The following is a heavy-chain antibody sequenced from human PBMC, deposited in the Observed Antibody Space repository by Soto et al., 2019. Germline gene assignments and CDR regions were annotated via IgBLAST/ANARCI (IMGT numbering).Heavy chain of an antibody. Sequence: GGSLRLSCATSCFTFTSYSMNWVRQAPGRGLEWLSYISSSSNTIFYADSVKGRFTISRDSANSSLYLQLTSLRDDDTALYFWARGLGWRRGPFDFWGQGTPVTVSS. J-gene: IGHJ4*02. CDR3: ARGLGWRRGPFDF. CDR2: ISSSSNTI. D-gene: IGHD2-21*01. V-gene: IGHV3-48*02. CDR1: CFTFTSYS.